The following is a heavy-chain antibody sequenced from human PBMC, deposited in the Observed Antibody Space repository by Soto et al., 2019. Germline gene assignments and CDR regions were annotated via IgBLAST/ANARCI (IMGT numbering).Heavy chain of an antibody. Sequence: WTWIRQPPGTGLEWIGCVFSRGGTYYAPSLKSRVTISLDTSKNQFSLRLTFMTTADTAVYYCARMRPTGWHDYYFFGMDLWGQGTTVTVSS. D-gene: IGHD6-19*01. CDR2: VFSRGGT. V-gene: IGHV4-59*01. J-gene: IGHJ6*02. CDR3: ARMRPTGWHDYYFFGMDL.